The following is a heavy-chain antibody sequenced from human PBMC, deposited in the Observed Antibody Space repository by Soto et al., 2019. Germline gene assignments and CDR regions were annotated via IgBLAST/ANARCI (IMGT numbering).Heavy chain of an antibody. CDR2: LGAARDP. CDR3: ARAYLGRLPRRADYYYAMDV. V-gene: IGHV3-13*05. J-gene: IGHJ6*02. Sequence: EVQLVESGGGSVQPGESLRLSCAASGFSFRDYDMRWVRQRKGKGLEWVSALGAARDPYYVGSVKGRFSVSRDNAQNSLFLQMNNLRVDDTAVYFCARAYLGRLPRRADYYYAMDVWGRGTTVTVSS. D-gene: IGHD1-26*01. CDR1: GFSFRDYD.